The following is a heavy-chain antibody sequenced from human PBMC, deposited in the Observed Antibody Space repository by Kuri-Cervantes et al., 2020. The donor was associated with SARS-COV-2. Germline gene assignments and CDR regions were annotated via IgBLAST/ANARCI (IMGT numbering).Heavy chain of an antibody. J-gene: IGHJ6*02. Sequence: SETLSLTCTVSGGSISSSSYYWGWIRQPPGKGLEWIGSIYYSGSTYYNPSLKSRVTISVDTSKNQFSLKLSSVAAADTAVYYCARIMDIVVVPAAGYGRDVWGQGTTVTVSS. CDR2: IYYSGST. CDR3: ARIMDIVVVPAAGYGRDV. V-gene: IGHV4-39*01. CDR1: GGSISSSSYY. D-gene: IGHD2-2*03.